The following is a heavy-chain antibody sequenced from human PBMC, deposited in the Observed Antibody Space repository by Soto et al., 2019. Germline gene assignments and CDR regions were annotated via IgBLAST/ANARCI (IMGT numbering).Heavy chain of an antibody. CDR2: INIGVGNT. CDR3: ARDEDY. V-gene: IGHV1-3*04. J-gene: IGHJ4*02. Sequence: QVQLVQSGAEVKKPGASVKVSCKASGYTFTSYAMHWVRQAPGQSLEWMGWINIGVGNTKYSQKFQDRITITRDTSASTAYMELSSLRSEDTAVYYCARDEDYWGQGTLVTVSS. CDR1: GYTFTSYA.